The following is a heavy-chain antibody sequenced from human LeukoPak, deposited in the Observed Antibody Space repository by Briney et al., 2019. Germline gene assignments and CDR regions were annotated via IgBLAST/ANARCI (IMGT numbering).Heavy chain of an antibody. CDR2: ISGYNGNT. CDR1: GYTFINYG. CDR3: ARDMGYHFDSYYFDS. V-gene: IGHV1-18*01. Sequence: GASVKVSCKTSGYTFINYGITWVRQAPGQGLEWMGWISGYNGNTNYAQNLQGRVTMTTDTSTSTAYMELRGLRSDDTAVYYCARDMGYHFDSYYFDSWGQGTLVTVSS. J-gene: IGHJ4*02. D-gene: IGHD3-9*01.